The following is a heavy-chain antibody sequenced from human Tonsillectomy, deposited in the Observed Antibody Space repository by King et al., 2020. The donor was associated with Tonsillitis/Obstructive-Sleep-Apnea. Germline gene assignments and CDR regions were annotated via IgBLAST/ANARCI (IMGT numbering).Heavy chain of an antibody. Sequence: VQLVESGGGLVQPGGSLRLSCAASGFTFSSYWMHWVRQAPGKGLVWVSRINTDGSSTSYADSVKGRFTISRDNAKNTLYLQMNSLRAEDTAVYYCASDIVVVPDATDYWGQGTLVTVSS. J-gene: IGHJ4*02. V-gene: IGHV3-74*01. D-gene: IGHD2-2*01. CDR1: GFTFSSYW. CDR3: ASDIVVVPDATDY. CDR2: INTDGSST.